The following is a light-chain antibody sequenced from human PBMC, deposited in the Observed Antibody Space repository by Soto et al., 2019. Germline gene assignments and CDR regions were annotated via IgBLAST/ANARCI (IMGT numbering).Light chain of an antibody. V-gene: IGLV1-51*01. Sequence: QSVLTQPASVSAAPGQRVTVSCSGGSSNIGNTYVSWYQQLPGTAPNLLIYDNDKRPSGILDRFSGSKSGTSATLDITGLQTGDEADYYCGTWDNSLNTYVFGSGTKVTVL. CDR1: SSNIGNTY. CDR2: DND. CDR3: GTWDNSLNTYV. J-gene: IGLJ1*01.